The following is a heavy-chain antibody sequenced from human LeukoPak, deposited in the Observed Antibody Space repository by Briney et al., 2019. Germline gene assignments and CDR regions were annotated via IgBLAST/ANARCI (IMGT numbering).Heavy chain of an antibody. V-gene: IGHV3-21*01. J-gene: IGHJ3*02. Sequence: PGGSLRLSCAASGFTFSTYSMNWVRQAPGKGLEWVSSISSSSSYIYYADSVKGRFTISRDNAKNSLYLQMNSLRAEDTAVYYCARVMYSSSWPGAFDIWGQGTMVTVSS. CDR1: GFTFSTYS. CDR3: ARVMYSSSWPGAFDI. CDR2: ISSSSSYI. D-gene: IGHD6-13*01.